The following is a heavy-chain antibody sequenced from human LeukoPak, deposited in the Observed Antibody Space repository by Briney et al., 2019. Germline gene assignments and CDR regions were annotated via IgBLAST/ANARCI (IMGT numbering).Heavy chain of an antibody. J-gene: IGHJ4*02. V-gene: IGHV4-59*08. CDR2: IYYSGST. CDR1: GGSISSYY. D-gene: IGHD1-26*01. Sequence: SETLSLTCTVSGGSISSYYWSWIRQPPGKGLEWIGYIYYSGSTNYNPSLKSRVTISVDTSKNQFSLKLSSVTAADTAVYYCAGLLRGQGNIYWGQGTLVTVSS. CDR3: AGLLRGQGNIY.